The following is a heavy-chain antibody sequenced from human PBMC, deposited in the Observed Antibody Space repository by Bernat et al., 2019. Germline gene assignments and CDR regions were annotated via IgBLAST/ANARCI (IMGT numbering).Heavy chain of an antibody. CDR1: AFKFSDYY. V-gene: IGHV3-23*01. D-gene: IGHD4-17*01. CDR2: ISPSGGGT. J-gene: IGHJ4*02. Sequence: EVQLLESGGGLVQPGGSLRLSCEASAFKFSDYYMSWVRQAPGKGLEWVSAISPSGGGTYYADSVKGRFTISRDNSKNTLYLQMNGLRVDDTALYYCAKAYGGTFSDYWGQGTLVTVSS. CDR3: AKAYGGTFSDY.